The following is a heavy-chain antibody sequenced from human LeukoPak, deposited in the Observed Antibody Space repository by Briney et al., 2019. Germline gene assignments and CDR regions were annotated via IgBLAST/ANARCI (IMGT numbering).Heavy chain of an antibody. J-gene: IGHJ5*02. D-gene: IGHD2-2*01. CDR2: ISAYNGNT. Sequence: ASVKVSCKAFGHTFTSYGISWVRQAPGQGLEWMGWISAYNGNTNYAQKLQGRVTMTTDTSTSTAYMELRSLRSDDTAVYYCARDRIVPGNWFDPWGQGTLVTVSS. V-gene: IGHV1-18*01. CDR1: GHTFTSYG. CDR3: ARDRIVPGNWFDP.